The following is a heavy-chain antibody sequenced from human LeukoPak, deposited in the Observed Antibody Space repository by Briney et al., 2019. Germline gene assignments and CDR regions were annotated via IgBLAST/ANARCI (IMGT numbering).Heavy chain of an antibody. CDR3: AKRGVVIRVILVGFHKEAYYFDS. D-gene: IGHD3-22*01. CDR2: ISDSGGRT. Sequence: GGSLRLSCAASGFTFSSYEMNWVRQAPGKGLEWVAGISDSGGRTNYADSVKGRFTISRDNPKNTLFLQMNSLRAEDTAVYFCAKRGVVIRVILVGFHKEAYYFDSRGQGALVTVSS. J-gene: IGHJ4*02. V-gene: IGHV3-23*01. CDR1: GFTFSSYE.